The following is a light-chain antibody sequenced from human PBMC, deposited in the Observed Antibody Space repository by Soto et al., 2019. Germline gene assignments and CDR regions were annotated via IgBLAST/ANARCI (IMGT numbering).Light chain of an antibody. CDR1: RTINTY. CDR3: QQTYSDIS. J-gene: IGKJ4*01. Sequence: DVRMTQSPSSLSASVGDTITITCRASRTINTYLNWFQQKPGEPPRLLIYGASTLHDGVPSRFSGSGSGADFTLTISGLQPEDFVSYHCQQTYSDISFGGGTKV. V-gene: IGKV1-39*01. CDR2: GAS.